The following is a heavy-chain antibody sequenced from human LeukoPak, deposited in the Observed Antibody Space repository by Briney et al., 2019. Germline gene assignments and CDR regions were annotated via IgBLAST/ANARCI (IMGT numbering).Heavy chain of an antibody. V-gene: IGHV3-30*02. CDR1: GIPFTTSD. CDR3: ATGGVHYYDSSADY. CDR2: IRNDGSNT. Sequence: GGSLRLSCAASGIPFTTSDMHWVRQAPGKGLEWVAFIRNDGSNTYYADSVKGRFTISRDTAKNTLYLQMNSLRTADTAVYYCATGGVHYYDSSADYWGQGTLVTVSS. J-gene: IGHJ4*02. D-gene: IGHD3-22*01.